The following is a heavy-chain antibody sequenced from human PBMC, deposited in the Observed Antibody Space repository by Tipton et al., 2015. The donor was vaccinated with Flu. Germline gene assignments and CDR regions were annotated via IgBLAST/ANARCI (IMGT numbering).Heavy chain of an antibody. CDR1: GFTFSSYG. V-gene: IGHV3-30*02. CDR2: LRYDGSNK. D-gene: IGHD3-22*01. J-gene: IGHJ6*02. CDR3: AKGYYYDSSGYYYYYYGMDV. Sequence: SLRLSCAASGFTFSSYGMHWVRQAPGKGLEWVAFLRYDGSNKYYADSVKGRFTISRDNSKNTLYLQMNSLRAEDTAVYYCAKGYYYDSSGYYYYYYGMDVWGQGTTVTVSS.